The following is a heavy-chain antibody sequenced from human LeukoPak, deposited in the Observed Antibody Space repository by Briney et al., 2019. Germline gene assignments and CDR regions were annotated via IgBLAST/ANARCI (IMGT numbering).Heavy chain of an antibody. J-gene: IGHJ6*03. CDR3: TTEGSGSYGGPYYYYYYMDV. CDR2: IKSKTDGGTT. Sequence: GGPLRLSCAASGFTFSNAWMSWVRQAPGKGLEWGGRIKSKTDGGTTDYAAPVKGRFTISRDDSKNTLYLQMNGLKTEDTAVYYCTTEGSGSYGGPYYYYYYMDVWGKGTTVTVSS. D-gene: IGHD1-26*01. CDR1: GFTFSNAW. V-gene: IGHV3-15*01.